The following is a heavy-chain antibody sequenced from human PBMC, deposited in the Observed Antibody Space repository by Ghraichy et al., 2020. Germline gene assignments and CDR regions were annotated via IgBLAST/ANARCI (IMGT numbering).Heavy chain of an antibody. CDR1: AYTFSTFS. V-gene: IGHV3-48*04. J-gene: IGHJ4*02. Sequence: GGSLRLSCVASAYTFSTFSMNWVRQPPGKGLEWVSYISSSSSTIYYADSVKGRFTISRDNAKNSLYLQMNSLRAEDTAVYYCARDGLQLWLGFDYWGQGTLVTGSP. CDR2: ISSSSSTI. D-gene: IGHD5-18*01. CDR3: ARDGLQLWLGFDY.